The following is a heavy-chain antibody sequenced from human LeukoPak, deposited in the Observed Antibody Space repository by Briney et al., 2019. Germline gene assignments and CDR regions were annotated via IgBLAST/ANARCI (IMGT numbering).Heavy chain of an antibody. CDR2: IYHSGST. CDR1: GGSISSSNW. D-gene: IGHD2-2*01. J-gene: IGHJ6*03. V-gene: IGHV4-4*02. Sequence: SETLSLTCAVSGGSISSSNWWSWVRQPPGKGLEWIGEIYHSGSTNYNPSLKSRVTISVDKSKNQFSLKLSSVTAADTAVYYCARDRIVVVPAANGVLYYYYYMDVWGKGTTVTVSS. CDR3: ARDRIVVVPAANGVLYYYYYMDV.